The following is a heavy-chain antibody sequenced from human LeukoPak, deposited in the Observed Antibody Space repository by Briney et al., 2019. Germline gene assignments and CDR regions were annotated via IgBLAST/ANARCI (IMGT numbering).Heavy chain of an antibody. D-gene: IGHD3-10*01. J-gene: IGHJ5*02. CDR1: GGSFSGYY. CDR2: INHSGST. CDR3: ARRRGPYGSGSYYMGWFDP. Sequence: SETLSLTCAVYGGSFSGYYWSWIRQPPGKGLEWIGEINHSGSTNYKPSLKSRVTISVDTSKNQFSLKLSSVTAADTAVYYCARRRGPYGSGSYYMGWFDPWGQGTLVTVSS. V-gene: IGHV4-34*01.